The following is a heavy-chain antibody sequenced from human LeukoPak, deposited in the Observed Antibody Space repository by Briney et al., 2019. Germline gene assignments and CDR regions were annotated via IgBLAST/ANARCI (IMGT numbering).Heavy chain of an antibody. CDR3: AGEPQQLAY. CDR2: INLVGSDT. CDR1: GWSCSSYW. Sequence: AGGSLRLSCAVCGWSCSSYWRSWVRRVPGKGLEWVSSINLVGSDTRYADSVRGRFTISRDNAKNSLYLQMNSLTVDDTATYYCAGEPQQLAYWGQGTLVTVSS. V-gene: IGHV3-7*03. J-gene: IGHJ4*02. D-gene: IGHD6-6*01.